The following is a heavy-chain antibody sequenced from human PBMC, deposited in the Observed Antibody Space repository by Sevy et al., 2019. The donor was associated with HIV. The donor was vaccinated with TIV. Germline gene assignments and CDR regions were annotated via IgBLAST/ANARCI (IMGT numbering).Heavy chain of an antibody. D-gene: IGHD3-22*01. CDR2: INSDGSST. CDR1: GFTFSSYW. CDR3: ARVKDYYDSSGYYGAGAFDI. V-gene: IGHV3-74*01. J-gene: IGHJ3*02. Sequence: GGSLRLSCAASGFTFSSYWMHWVRQAPGKGLVWVSRINSDGSSTSYADSVKGRFTISRDNAKNTLYLQMNSLRAEDTVVYYCARVKDYYDSSGYYGAGAFDIWGQGTMVTVSS.